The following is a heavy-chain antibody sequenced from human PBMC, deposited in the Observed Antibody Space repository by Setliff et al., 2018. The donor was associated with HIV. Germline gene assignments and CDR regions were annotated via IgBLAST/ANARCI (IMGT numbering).Heavy chain of an antibody. D-gene: IGHD2-2*01. CDR1: GGSISSSSYY. V-gene: IGHV4-39*07. CDR2: IYYTGNT. J-gene: IGHJ3*01. CDR3: ARDDSIVLVPAIMRGDGFDF. Sequence: SETLSLTCTVSGGSISSSSYYWGWIRQPPGKGLEWIGSIYYTGNTKYNPSLESRVTFSIDTSENQFSLRLASVTAADTAIYYCARDDSIVLVPAIMRGDGFDFWGQGRMVT.